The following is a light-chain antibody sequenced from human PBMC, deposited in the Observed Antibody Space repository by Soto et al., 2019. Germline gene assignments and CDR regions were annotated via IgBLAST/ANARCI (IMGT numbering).Light chain of an antibody. V-gene: IGKV3-20*01. CDR2: AAT. CDR3: HHFGSSPET. Sequence: EVVLTQSPGTLSLSPGERATLSCRASQSVADSYLAWYQQKPGRAPRLLFYAATMRATGIPDRFSGSGSGTDFNLTISTLEPDDFAVYYCHHFGSSPETFGQGTKVE. CDR1: QSVADSY. J-gene: IGKJ1*01.